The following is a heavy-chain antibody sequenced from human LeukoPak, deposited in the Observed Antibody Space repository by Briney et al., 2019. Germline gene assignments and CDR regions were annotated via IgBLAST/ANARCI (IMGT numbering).Heavy chain of an antibody. CDR2: IYHSGST. Sequence: KSSETLSLTCTVSGGSISSGGYYWSWIRQPPGKGLEWIGYIYHSGSTYYNPSLKSRVTISVDTSKNQFSLKLSSVTAADTAVYYCARYCGGDCPGDWFDPWGQGTLVTVSS. D-gene: IGHD2-21*02. CDR1: GGSISSGGYY. V-gene: IGHV4-30-2*02. CDR3: ARYCGGDCPGDWFDP. J-gene: IGHJ5*02.